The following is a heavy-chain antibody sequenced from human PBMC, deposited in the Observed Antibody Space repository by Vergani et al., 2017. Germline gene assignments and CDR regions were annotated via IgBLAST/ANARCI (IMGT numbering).Heavy chain of an antibody. D-gene: IGHD2-21*02. CDR3: AKDVTDCGGDCYPLFDY. Sequence: EVQLLESGGGLVQPGGSLRLSCAASGFTFSSYAMSWVRQAPGKGLELVSAISGSGGSTYYADSVKGRFTISRDNSKNTLYLQMNSLRAEETAVYYCAKDVTDCGGDCYPLFDYWGQGTLVTVSS. CDR1: GFTFSSYA. V-gene: IGHV3-23*01. CDR2: ISGSGGST. J-gene: IGHJ4*02.